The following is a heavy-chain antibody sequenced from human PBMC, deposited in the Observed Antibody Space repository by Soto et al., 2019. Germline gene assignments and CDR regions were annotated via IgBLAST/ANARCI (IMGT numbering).Heavy chain of an antibody. V-gene: IGHV3-23*01. CDR3: AKYIMISGVAPYGMDV. CDR1: GFTFSSYA. J-gene: IGHJ6*02. D-gene: IGHD3-3*01. Sequence: GGSLRLSCAASGFTFSSYAMSWVRQAPGKGLEWVSAIRGSDGITYYADSVKGRFTISRDNSKNTLYLQMNSLRAEDTALYYCAKYIMISGVAPYGMDVWGQGNTVTVSS. CDR2: IRGSDGIT.